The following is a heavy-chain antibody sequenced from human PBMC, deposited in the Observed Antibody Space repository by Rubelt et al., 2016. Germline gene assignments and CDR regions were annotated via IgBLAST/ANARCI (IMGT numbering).Heavy chain of an antibody. J-gene: IGHJ3*02. CDR1: GYAFTSHD. V-gene: IGHV1-8*01. CDR2: MTPNSGNT. CDR3: VSGAI. Sequence: QVQLVQSGSELKKPGASVKVSCKASGYAFTSHDINWVRQATGQGLEWMGYMTPNSGNTGYAQKFRARVTLTRTKSISTAYMGLSSLRSEDTAVYYCVSGAIWGQGTLVTVSS.